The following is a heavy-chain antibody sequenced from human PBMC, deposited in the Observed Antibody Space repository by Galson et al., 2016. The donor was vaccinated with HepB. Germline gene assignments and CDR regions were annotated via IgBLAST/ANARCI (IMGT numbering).Heavy chain of an antibody. D-gene: IGHD1-26*01. CDR1: GFSFSLYG. V-gene: IGHV3-33*01. J-gene: IGHJ6*02. CDR2: IWYDGENK. Sequence: SLRLSCAASGFSFSLYGMHWVRQAPGKGLEWVALIWYDGENKYYVDSVKGRFTISRDNAKNTLYLQMNSLRVEDTAVYFCARGGYSDTWYDYYGMDVWGQGTTVTVSS. CDR3: ARGGYSDTWYDYYGMDV.